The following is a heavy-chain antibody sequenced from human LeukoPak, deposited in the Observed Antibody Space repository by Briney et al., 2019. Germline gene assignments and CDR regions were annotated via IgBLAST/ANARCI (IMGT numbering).Heavy chain of an antibody. J-gene: IGHJ4*02. D-gene: IGHD3-10*01. CDR1: GFAFNTYA. V-gene: IGHV3-21*01. CDR3: ARVGTGVY. Sequence: GGSLRLSCAASGFAFNTYAMHWVRQAPGKGLEWVSSISSSSSYIYYADSVKGRFTISRDNAKSSLYLQMNSLRAEDTAVYYCARVGTGVYWGQGTLVTVSS. CDR2: ISSSSSYI.